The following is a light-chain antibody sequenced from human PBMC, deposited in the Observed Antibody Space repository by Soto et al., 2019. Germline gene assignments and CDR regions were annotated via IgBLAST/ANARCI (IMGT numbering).Light chain of an antibody. J-gene: IGLJ2*01. CDR2: GDT. CDR3: QSYDSSLSGPVL. Sequence: QAVVTQPPSVSGAPGQRVTISCTGSNSNIGAGYDVNWYQHLPGTAPKLLIYGDTIRPSGVPDRFSGSKSATSASLAIAGLQVEDEGDYYCQSYDSSLSGPVLFGGGTKL. CDR1: NSNIGAGYD. V-gene: IGLV1-40*01.